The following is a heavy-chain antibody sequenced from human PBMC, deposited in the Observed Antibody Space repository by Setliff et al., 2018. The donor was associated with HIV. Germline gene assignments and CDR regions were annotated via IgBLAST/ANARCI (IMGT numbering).Heavy chain of an antibody. CDR2: IYYSGST. J-gene: IGHJ1*01. CDR3: ARQVSGSSGYYYPLHIHH. D-gene: IGHD3-22*01. V-gene: IGHV4-39*01. Sequence: SETLSLTCTVSGGSINSTSYYWGWIRQPPGKGLEWIGSIYYSGSTLYNPSLKSRVTISVDTSKNQFSLKLNSVTAADTAVYYCARQVSGSSGYYYPLHIHHWGQGTLVTVSS. CDR1: GGSINSTSYY.